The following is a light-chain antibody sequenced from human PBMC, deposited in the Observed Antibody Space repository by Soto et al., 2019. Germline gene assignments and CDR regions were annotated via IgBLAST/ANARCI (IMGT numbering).Light chain of an antibody. Sequence: QPVLTQPPSASASLGASVKLTCTLSSGHNSYAIAWHQQQPEKGPRYLIKLNSDGSHSKGDGIPDRFSGSSSGAERYLTISSLQSEDEADYYCQTWSTDIRVFGGGTKLTVL. CDR1: SGHNSYA. CDR3: QTWSTDIRV. CDR2: LNSDGSH. V-gene: IGLV4-69*01. J-gene: IGLJ3*02.